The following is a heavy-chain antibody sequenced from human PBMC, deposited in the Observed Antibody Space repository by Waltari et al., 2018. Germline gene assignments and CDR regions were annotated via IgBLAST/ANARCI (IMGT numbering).Heavy chain of an antibody. V-gene: IGHV3-74*03. J-gene: IGHJ3*01. Sequence: EVQLVESGGGLVQPGGSLRLSCAASGFPFSRSWLHWVRQFPGKGLMWVSRINNDGSSTVYADSVKGRFTISRDDAKNTVSLQMNNLSAEDTALYYCARAGLLGAFDVWGQGTMVTVSS. D-gene: IGHD2-15*01. CDR2: INNDGSST. CDR3: ARAGLLGAFDV. CDR1: GFPFSRSW.